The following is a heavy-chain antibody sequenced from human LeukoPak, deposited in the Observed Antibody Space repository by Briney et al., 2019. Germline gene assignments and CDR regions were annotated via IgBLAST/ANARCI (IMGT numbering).Heavy chain of an antibody. CDR2: VDPEDGET. CDR3: ATVSGHKPHGYCSGGSCYGVY. CDR1: GYTFTDYY. V-gene: IGHV1-69-2*01. Sequence: ASVKVSCKVSGYTFTDYYMHWVQQAPGKGLEWMGLVDPEDGETIYAEKFQGRVTITADTSTDTAYMELSSLGSEDTAVYYCATVSGHKPHGYCSGGSCYGVYWGQGTLVTVSS. D-gene: IGHD2-15*01. J-gene: IGHJ4*02.